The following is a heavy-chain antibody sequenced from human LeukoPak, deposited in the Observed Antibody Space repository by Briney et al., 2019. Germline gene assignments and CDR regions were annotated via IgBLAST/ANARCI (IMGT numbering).Heavy chain of an antibody. CDR2: LTPLAGTP. Sequence: SVKVSCKASGDTFGTFSFDWVRQAPSEGLEWLGGLTPLAGTPNYAQKFQGRLTISADKSTSTVYMELSRLTSEDTAVYFCAKFWSGYTDWGQGTLVSVSS. J-gene: IGHJ4*02. CDR3: AKFWSGYTD. CDR1: GDTFGTFS. V-gene: IGHV1-69*06. D-gene: IGHD3-3*01.